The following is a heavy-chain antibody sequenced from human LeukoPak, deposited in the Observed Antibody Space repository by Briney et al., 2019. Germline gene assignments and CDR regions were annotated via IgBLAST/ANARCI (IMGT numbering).Heavy chain of an antibody. V-gene: IGHV3-23*01. CDR3: GKTTAGYSSGQKPAWPVDY. CDR1: GFTFSNYA. CDR2: IFGSGGSP. J-gene: IGHJ4*02. Sequence: PGGSLRLSCAASGFTFSNYAMSWVRQAPGKGLEWIAGIFGSGGSPHYADSVKGRFTISRDNSKNTVYLQINSLRAEDTAVYYCGKTTAGYSSGQKPAWPVDYWGQGTLVTVSS. D-gene: IGHD5-18*01.